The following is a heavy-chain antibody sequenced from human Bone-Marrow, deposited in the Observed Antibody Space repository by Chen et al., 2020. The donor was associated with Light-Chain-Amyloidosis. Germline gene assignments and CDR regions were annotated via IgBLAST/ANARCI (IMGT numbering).Heavy chain of an antibody. CDR1: GGSFSGYY. Sequence: QLQLQQWGAGLLKPSETLSLTCAVYGGSFSGYYWSWIRQPPGKGLEWIGEINHSGSTNYNPSLKSRVTISVDTSKNQFSLKLSSVTAADTAVYYCARDLNWGWTFGAFDIWGQGTMVTVSS. V-gene: IGHV4-34*01. CDR2: INHSGST. D-gene: IGHD7-27*01. CDR3: ARDLNWGWTFGAFDI. J-gene: IGHJ3*02.